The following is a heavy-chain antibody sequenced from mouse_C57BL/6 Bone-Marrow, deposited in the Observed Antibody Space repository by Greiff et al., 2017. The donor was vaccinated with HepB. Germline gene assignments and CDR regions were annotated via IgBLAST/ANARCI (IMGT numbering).Heavy chain of an antibody. D-gene: IGHD1-1*01. CDR2: IRNKANGYTT. J-gene: IGHJ3*01. CDR3: ARFYYGSSYGFAY. Sequence: EVKLVESGGGLVQPGGSLSLSCAASGFTFTDYYMSWVRQPPGKALEWLGFIRNKANGYTTEYSASVKGRFTISRDNSQSILYLQMNALRAEDSATYYCARFYYGSSYGFAYWGQGTLVTVSA. CDR1: GFTFTDYY. V-gene: IGHV7-3*01.